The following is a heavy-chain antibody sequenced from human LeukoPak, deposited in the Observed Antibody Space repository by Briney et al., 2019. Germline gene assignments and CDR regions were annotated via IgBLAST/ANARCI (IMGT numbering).Heavy chain of an antibody. CDR1: GDSVSSNSAA. Sequence: SQTLSLTCAISGDSVSSNSAAWNWIRQSPSRGLEWLGRAYYRSKWYNDYAVSVKSRITINPDTSKNQFALQLNSVTPEDTAVYYCARAARPFSDSRCFDYWGQGTLVTVSS. CDR3: ARAARPFSDSRCFDY. D-gene: IGHD3-22*01. V-gene: IGHV6-1*01. CDR2: AYYRSKWYN. J-gene: IGHJ4*02.